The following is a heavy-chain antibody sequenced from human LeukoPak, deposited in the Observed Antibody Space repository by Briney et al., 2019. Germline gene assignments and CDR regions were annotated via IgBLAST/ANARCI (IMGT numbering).Heavy chain of an antibody. J-gene: IGHJ4*02. D-gene: IGHD6-13*01. V-gene: IGHV3-30*02. Sequence: GGSLRLSCAASGFTFSSYGMHWVRQAPGKGLEWVAFIRYDGSNKYYADSVKGRFTISRDNSKNTLYLQMNSLRAEDTAVYYCAKASYSSSWYFDGDFDYWGQGTLVTVSS. CDR3: AKASYSSSWYFDGDFDY. CDR2: IRYDGSNK. CDR1: GFTFSSYG.